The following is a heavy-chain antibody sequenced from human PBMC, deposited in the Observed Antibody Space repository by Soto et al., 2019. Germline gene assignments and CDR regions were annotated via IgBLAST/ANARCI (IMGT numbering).Heavy chain of an antibody. CDR3: ARDLFLQDRPFDY. CDR2: IIPIFGTA. V-gene: IGHV1-69*13. Sequence: SVKVSCKASGGTFSSYAISWVRQAPGQGLEWMGGIIPIFGTANYAQKFQGRVTITADESTSTVYMELSSLRSEDTAVYYCARDLFLQDRPFDYWGQGTLVTVSS. D-gene: IGHD2-15*01. J-gene: IGHJ4*02. CDR1: GGTFSSYA.